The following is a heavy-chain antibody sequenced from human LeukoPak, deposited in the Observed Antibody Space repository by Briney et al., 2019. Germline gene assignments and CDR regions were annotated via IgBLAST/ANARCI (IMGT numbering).Heavy chain of an antibody. J-gene: IGHJ4*02. D-gene: IGHD3-22*01. CDR2: ISGSGGST. V-gene: IGHV3-23*01. CDR3: AKHGPITMIEVVIWDY. Sequence: GGSLRLSCAASGFTFSSYAMSWVRQAPGKGLEWVSAISGSGGSTYYADSVKGRFTISRDNSKNTLYLQMNSLRAEDTAVYYCAKHGPITMIEVVIWDYWGEGTLVTVSS. CDR1: GFTFSSYA.